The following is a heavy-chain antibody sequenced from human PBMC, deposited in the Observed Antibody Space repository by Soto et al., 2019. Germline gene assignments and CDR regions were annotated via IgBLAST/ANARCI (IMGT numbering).Heavy chain of an antibody. CDR2: VYYSGST. CDR3: ARAARRGRTPLYAFDN. CDR1: GGSTPSYY. D-gene: IGHD3-10*01. V-gene: IGHV4-59*01. Sequence: QVQLQESGPGLVKASETLSLTCNVSGGSTPSYYWSWIRQSPGKGLDWIGYVYYSGSTSYNPSLNSRVNLSLDTSKNQVSLKLISVTAADTAVYYCARAARRGRTPLYAFDNWGQGTTVIVSA. J-gene: IGHJ3*02.